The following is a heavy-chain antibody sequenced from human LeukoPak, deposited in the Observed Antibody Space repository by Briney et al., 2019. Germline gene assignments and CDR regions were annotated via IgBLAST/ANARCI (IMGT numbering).Heavy chain of an antibody. D-gene: IGHD2-2*02. J-gene: IGHJ6*02. CDR1: VGSISSGNW. CDR2: IYHNGTH. Sequence: SETLSLTCAVSVGSISSGNWWTWVRQSPGKGLEWIGEIYHNGTHNYNPSLKSRVTISADTFKNHFSLKLTSVTAADTAVYYCATAPILRGEGGEHYKYGMDVWG. CDR3: ATAPILRGEGGEHYKYGMDV. V-gene: IGHV4-4*02.